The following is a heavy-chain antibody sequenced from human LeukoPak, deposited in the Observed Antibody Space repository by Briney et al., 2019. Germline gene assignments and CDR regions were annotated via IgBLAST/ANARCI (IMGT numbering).Heavy chain of an antibody. V-gene: IGHV3-30*02. J-gene: IGHJ4*02. Sequence: PGGSLRLSCAASGFTFSSYEMNWVRQAPGKGLEWVSFIQYDGSNEYYADSVKGRFTISRDNSKNTLYLHMNSLRAEDTAVYYCTNLPGRRSGIPFDYWGQGTLVTVSS. CDR1: GFTFSSYE. CDR2: IQYDGSNE. D-gene: IGHD6-13*01. CDR3: TNLPGRRSGIPFDY.